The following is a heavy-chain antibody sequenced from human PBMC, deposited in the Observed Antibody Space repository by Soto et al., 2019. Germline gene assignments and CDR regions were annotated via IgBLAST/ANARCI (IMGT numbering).Heavy chain of an antibody. Sequence: ASVKVSCKASGYTFTSYYMHWVRQAPGQGLEWMGIINPSGGSTSYAQKFQGRVTMTRDTSTSTVYMELSSLRSEDTAVYYCARDDVSATAILTEGGLWFDYRGQGTLVTVSS. CDR1: GYTFTSYY. D-gene: IGHD2-2*02. CDR3: ARDDVSATAILTEGGLWFDY. J-gene: IGHJ4*02. V-gene: IGHV1-46*01. CDR2: INPSGGST.